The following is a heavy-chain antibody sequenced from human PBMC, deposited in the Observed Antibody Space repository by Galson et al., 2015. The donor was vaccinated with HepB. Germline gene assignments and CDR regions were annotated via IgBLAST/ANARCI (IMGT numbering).Heavy chain of an antibody. J-gene: IGHJ4*02. V-gene: IGHV5-10-1*01. CDR1: GYSFTSYW. CDR2: IDPSDSYT. CDR3: AREGYSSSRILIMIDY. Sequence: QSGAEVKKPGESLRISCKGSGYSFTSYWISWVRQMPGKGLEWMGRIDPSDSYTNYSPSFQGRVTISADKSISTAYLQWSSLKASDTAMYYCAREGYSSSRILIMIDYWGQGTLVTVSS. D-gene: IGHD6-13*01.